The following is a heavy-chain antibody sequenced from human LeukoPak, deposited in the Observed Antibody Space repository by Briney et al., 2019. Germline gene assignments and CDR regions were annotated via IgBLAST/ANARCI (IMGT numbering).Heavy chain of an antibody. CDR3: AKGLYGSGSYPDY. CDR2: INPSGTST. Sequence: ASVKVSCKASGDTFTSYYMHWVRQAPGQGLECMGIINPSGTSTSYAQKFQGRVTMTRDMSTSTVYMELSSLRAEDMALYYCAKGLYGSGSYPDYWGQGTLVTVSS. J-gene: IGHJ4*02. D-gene: IGHD3-10*01. CDR1: GDTFTSYY. V-gene: IGHV1-46*01.